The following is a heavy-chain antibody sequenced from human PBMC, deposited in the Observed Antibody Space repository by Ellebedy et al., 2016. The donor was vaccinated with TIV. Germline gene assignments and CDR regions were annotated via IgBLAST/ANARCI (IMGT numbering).Heavy chain of an antibody. V-gene: IGHV4-4*02. CDR2: IYHTGST. CDR3: ASLPDYRVGFVDAPMVWGH. CDR1: GDSISRSNW. J-gene: IGHJ4*02. Sequence: SETLSLTCAVSGDSISRSNWWSWVRQPPGKGLEWIGEIYHTGSTNSNPSLKSRVTISVDKSKHQFSLKLTSVTAADTAIYYCASLPDYRVGFVDAPMVWGHWGQGTLVTVSS. D-gene: IGHD3-10*01.